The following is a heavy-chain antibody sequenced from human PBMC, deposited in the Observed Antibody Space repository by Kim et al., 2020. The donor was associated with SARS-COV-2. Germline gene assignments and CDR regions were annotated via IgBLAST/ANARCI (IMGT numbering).Heavy chain of an antibody. CDR3: AKDSWDVLRYFDWLPYGMDV. CDR2: ISGSGGST. CDR1: GFTFSSYA. J-gene: IGHJ6*02. Sequence: GGSLRLSCAASGFTFSSYAISWVRQSPGKGLDWVSAISGSGGSTYYADSVKGRFTISRDNSKNTLYLQMNSLRAEDTAVYYCAKDSWDVLRYFDWLPYGMDVWGQGTTVTVSS. D-gene: IGHD3-9*01. V-gene: IGHV3-23*01.